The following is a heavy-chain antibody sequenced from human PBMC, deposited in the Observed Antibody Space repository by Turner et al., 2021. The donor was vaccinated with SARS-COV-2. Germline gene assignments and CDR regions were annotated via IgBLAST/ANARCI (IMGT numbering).Heavy chain of an antibody. CDR2: ISGSGGST. J-gene: IGHJ1*01. CDR1: GFTFSSYA. V-gene: IGHV3-23*01. CDR3: AKDLDYVWGSYHSTEYFQH. Sequence: EVQLLESGGGLVQPGGSLRLSCAASGFTFSSYAMSWVRQAPGKGLEWVSVISGSGGSTYYADSVKGRFTISRDNSKNTLYLQMNSLRAEDTAVYYCAKDLDYVWGSYHSTEYFQHWGQGTLVTVSS. D-gene: IGHD3-16*02.